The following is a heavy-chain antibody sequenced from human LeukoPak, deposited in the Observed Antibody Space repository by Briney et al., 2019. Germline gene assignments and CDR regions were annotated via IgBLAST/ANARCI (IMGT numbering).Heavy chain of an antibody. D-gene: IGHD5-18*01. J-gene: IGHJ6*02. CDR2: IYDSGST. CDR1: GGSISSYY. Sequence: SETLSLTCTVSGGSISSYYWSWIRQPPGNGLEWIGYIYDSGSTNYNPSLKSRVTISVDTSKNQFSLRLSSVTAADTAVYYCARDGIRGYSYYYGMDVWGQGTTVTVSS. CDR3: ARDGIRGYSYYYGMDV. V-gene: IGHV4-59*12.